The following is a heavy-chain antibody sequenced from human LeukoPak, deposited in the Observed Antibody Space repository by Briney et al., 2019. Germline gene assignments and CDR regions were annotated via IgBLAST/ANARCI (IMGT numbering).Heavy chain of an antibody. CDR1: GGSISSYY. J-gene: IGHJ4*02. CDR2: IYYSGST. Sequence: PSETLSLTCTVSGGSISSYYWSWIRQPPGKGLEWIGYIYYSGSTNYNPSLKSRVTISVDTSKNQFSLRLTSMTAADTAVYYCAPHSAFWEFDYWGQGTLVTVSS. D-gene: IGHD3-10*01. CDR3: APHSAFWEFDY. V-gene: IGHV4-59*08.